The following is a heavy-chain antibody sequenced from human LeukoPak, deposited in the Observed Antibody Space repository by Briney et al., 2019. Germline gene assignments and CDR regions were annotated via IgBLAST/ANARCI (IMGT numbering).Heavy chain of an antibody. V-gene: IGHV3-30-3*01. CDR2: ISNGGTNS. CDR1: GRTFSSYA. J-gene: IGHJ3*02. D-gene: IGHD1-1*01. CDR3: ARGVYNDAFDI. Sequence: AGGSQRLSCVASGRTFSSYAMHWVRQAPGKGLEWVAVISNGGTNSYYADSVKGRFTISRDNSKNTLYLQMNSLRAEDTAVYYCARGVYNDAFDIWGQGTTVTVSS.